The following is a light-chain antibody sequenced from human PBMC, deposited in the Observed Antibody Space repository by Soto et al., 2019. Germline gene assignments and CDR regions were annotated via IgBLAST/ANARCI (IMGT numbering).Light chain of an antibody. CDR2: LSS. Sequence: DIQMTQSPSSLSASVGDRVTITCRASQSIGSYLSWSQQKPGKAPKLLIYLSSTLQSGVPSRFSGSGSGTDFTLTISSLQPEDFATYYCQQTYNTPVTFGQGTKVDIK. CDR3: QQTYNTPVT. CDR1: QSIGSY. J-gene: IGKJ1*01. V-gene: IGKV1-39*01.